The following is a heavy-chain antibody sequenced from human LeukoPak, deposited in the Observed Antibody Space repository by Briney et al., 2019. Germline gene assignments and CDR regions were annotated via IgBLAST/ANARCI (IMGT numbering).Heavy chain of an antibody. CDR3: AKDRNFEGGTTAGYFHL. Sequence: GGSLRLSCAASGFVFSSYGMHWVRQAPGKGLEWAAVISYDGTDKDYADSVKGRFTISRDNSNNTLYLQMNSLRAEDTAVYYCAKDRNFEGGTTAGYFHLWGQGTLVTVSS. D-gene: IGHD1-7*01. CDR2: ISYDGTDK. J-gene: IGHJ1*01. V-gene: IGHV3-30*18. CDR1: GFVFSSYG.